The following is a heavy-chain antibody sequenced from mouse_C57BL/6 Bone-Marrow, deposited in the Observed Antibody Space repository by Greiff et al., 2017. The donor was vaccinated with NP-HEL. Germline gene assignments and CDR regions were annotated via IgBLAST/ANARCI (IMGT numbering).Heavy chain of an antibody. CDR1: GYTFTSYW. Sequence: EVQLQQSGTVLARPGASVKMSCKTSGYTFTSYWMHWVKQRPGQGLEWIGAIYPGNSDTSYNQKFKGKAKLTAVTSASTAYMELSSLTNEDSAVYYCTREGGRIYDARFAYWGQGTLVTVSA. CDR2: IYPGNSDT. V-gene: IGHV1-5*01. CDR3: TREGGRIYDARFAY. D-gene: IGHD2-3*01. J-gene: IGHJ3*01.